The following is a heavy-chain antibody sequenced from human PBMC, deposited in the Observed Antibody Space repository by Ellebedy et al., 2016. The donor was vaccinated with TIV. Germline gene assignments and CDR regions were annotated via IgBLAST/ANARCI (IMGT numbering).Heavy chain of an antibody. V-gene: IGHV3-11*01. CDR3: ARDQDGYSDLDY. CDR1: GFTFSDYY. J-gene: IGHJ4*02. CDR2: ISSSGSTI. Sequence: GESLKISCAGSGFTFSDYYMSWIRQAPGKGLEWVSYISSSGSTIYYADSVKGRFTISRDNAKNSLYLQMNSLRAEDTAVYYCARDQDGYSDLDYWGQGTLVTVSS. D-gene: IGHD5-24*01.